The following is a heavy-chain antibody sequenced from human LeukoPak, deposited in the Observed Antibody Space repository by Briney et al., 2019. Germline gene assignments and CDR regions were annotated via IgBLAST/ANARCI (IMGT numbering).Heavy chain of an antibody. V-gene: IGHV3-23*01. CDR3: AKGHAPSASYADY. Sequence: GGSLRLSCSASGFTFSNYAMTWVRQAPGKGLEWVSTIYGSGGGTYYADSVKGRFTISRDNAKNTLYVQMNSLRAEETAVYYCAKGHAPSASYADYWGQGTLVTVSS. CDR2: IYGSGGGT. D-gene: IGHD1-26*01. CDR1: GFTFSNYA. J-gene: IGHJ4*02.